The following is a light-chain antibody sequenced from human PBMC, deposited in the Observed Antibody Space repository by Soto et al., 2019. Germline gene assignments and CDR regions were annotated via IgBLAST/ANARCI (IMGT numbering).Light chain of an antibody. J-gene: IGKJ5*01. CDR2: GAS. CDR1: QSVSSSY. Sequence: EIVLTQSPGTLSLSPGERATLSCRASQSVSSSYLAWYQQKPGQAPRLLIYGASSRATGIADRVSGSGSGTDFTLTISRLEPEDFAVYYCQQYGSSPLVTFGQGTRLEIK. V-gene: IGKV3-20*01. CDR3: QQYGSSPLVT.